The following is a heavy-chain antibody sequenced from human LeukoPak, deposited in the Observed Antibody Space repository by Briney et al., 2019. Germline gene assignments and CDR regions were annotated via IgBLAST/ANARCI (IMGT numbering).Heavy chain of an antibody. D-gene: IGHD4-17*01. CDR3: ARGQTTVTN. CDR2: IKQDGSEK. J-gene: IGHJ4*02. CDR1: GFTYSSYW. Sequence: PGGSLRLSCAASGFTYSSYWMSWVRQAPGKGQEWVANIKQDGSEKYYVDSVKGRFTISRDNAKNSLYLQMNSLRAEDTAVYFCARGQTTVTNWGQGTLVTVSS. V-gene: IGHV3-7*03.